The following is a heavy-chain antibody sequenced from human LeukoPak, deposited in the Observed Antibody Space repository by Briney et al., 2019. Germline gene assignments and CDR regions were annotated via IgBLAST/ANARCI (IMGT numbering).Heavy chain of an antibody. J-gene: IGHJ4*02. V-gene: IGHV3-7*01. CDR1: EFTFSGDW. CDR2: ISQDGSEK. D-gene: IGHD1-26*01. Sequence: GGSLRLSCAASEFTFSGDWMNWVRQAPGKGPEWVANISQDGSEKHYVDSVKGRFTISRDNAKNSLFLQMNSLRVEDTTVFYCARDRFAGATDYWGQGTLVTVSS. CDR3: ARDRFAGATDY.